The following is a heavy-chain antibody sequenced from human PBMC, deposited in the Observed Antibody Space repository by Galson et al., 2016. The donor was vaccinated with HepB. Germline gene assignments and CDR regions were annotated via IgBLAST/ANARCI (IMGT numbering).Heavy chain of an antibody. CDR3: VKTTGGWPPFFDI. CDR2: ISAYNSKT. CDR1: GYTFTSYY. V-gene: IGHV1-18*04. D-gene: IGHD6-19*01. J-gene: IGHJ3*02. Sequence: SVKDSCKASGYTFTSYYVTWVRQAPGQGLEWMGWISAYNSKTNYAQNLQGRVTMTADTSTNTAYMEVRRLRSDDTAMYYCVKTTGGWPPFFDIWGQGTMVTVSS.